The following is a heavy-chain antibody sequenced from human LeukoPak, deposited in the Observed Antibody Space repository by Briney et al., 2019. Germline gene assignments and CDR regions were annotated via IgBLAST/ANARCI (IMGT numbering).Heavy chain of an antibody. CDR2: ISSSSSYI. CDR1: GFTFSSYS. J-gene: IGHJ4*02. CDR3: ARGLAAVTTPWDY. V-gene: IGHV3-21*01. Sequence: GGSQRLSCAASGFTFSSYSMTWVRQAPGKGLEWVSSISSSSSYIYYADSVKGRFTISRDNAKNSLYLQMNSLRAEDTAVYYCARGLAAVTTPWDYWGQGTLVTVSS. D-gene: IGHD4-17*01.